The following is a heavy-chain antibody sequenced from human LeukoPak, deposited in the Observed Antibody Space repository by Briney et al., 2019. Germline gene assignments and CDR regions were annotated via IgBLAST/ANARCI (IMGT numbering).Heavy chain of an antibody. V-gene: IGHV1-69*01. J-gene: IGHJ5*02. Sequence: SVKVSCKASGGTFSKYAISWVRQAPGQGLEWMGGIIPIFGRANYAQKFQGRVTITAGESTSTAYMEMSSLRSEDTAVYYCAPSNEFDPWGQGTLVTVSS. CDR2: IIPIFGRA. CDR1: GGTFSKYA. CDR3: APSNEFDP.